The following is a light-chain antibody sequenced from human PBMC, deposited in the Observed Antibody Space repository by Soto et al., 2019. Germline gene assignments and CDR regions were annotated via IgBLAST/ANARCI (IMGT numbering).Light chain of an antibody. CDR2: AAS. CDR1: QSISSY. J-gene: IGKJ2*01. Sequence: DIQMTHSPSSLSASVGDRVTITCRASQSISSYLNWYQQKPGKAPKLLIYAASSLQSGVPSRFSGSGSGTDFTLTISSLQPEDFATYYCQQSYSTPYTFGQGTKVDTK. V-gene: IGKV1-39*01. CDR3: QQSYSTPYT.